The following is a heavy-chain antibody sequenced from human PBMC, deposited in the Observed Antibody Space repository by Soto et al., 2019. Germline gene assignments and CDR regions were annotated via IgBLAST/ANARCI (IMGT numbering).Heavy chain of an antibody. V-gene: IGHV3-30*18. CDR2: ISYDGSNK. J-gene: IGHJ4*02. CDR3: AKDGSSGSFDY. Sequence: PGGSLRLSCAASGFTFSSYGMHWVRQAPGKGLEWVAVISYDGSNKYYADSVKGRFTISRDNSKNTLYLQMNSLRAEDTAVYYCAKDGSSGSFDYWGQGTLVTVSS. CDR1: GFTFSSYG. D-gene: IGHD2-15*01.